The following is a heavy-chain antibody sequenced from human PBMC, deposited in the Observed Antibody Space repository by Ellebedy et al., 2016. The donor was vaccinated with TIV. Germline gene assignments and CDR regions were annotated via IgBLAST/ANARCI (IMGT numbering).Heavy chain of an antibody. J-gene: IGHJ3*01. D-gene: IGHD3-16*01. CDR1: GASISSGDHY. CDR2: MFYSGTT. CDR3: ARGGGLRAFDV. V-gene: IGHV4-30-4*01. Sequence: SETLSLXXTVSGASISSGDHYWSWIRQPPGKGLEYIGSMFYSGTTYYNPSLKSRVTISVDTSKNQFSLRLNSLTAADTADYYCARGGGLRAFDVWGQGTIVTVSS.